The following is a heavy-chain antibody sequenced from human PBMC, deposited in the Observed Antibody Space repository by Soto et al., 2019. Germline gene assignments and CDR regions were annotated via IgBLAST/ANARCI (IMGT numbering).Heavy chain of an antibody. J-gene: IGHJ4*02. D-gene: IGHD3-10*01. V-gene: IGHV1-69*13. CDR3: ARDLPTKDGSGSYGYY. CDR1: GGTFSSYA. Sequence: SVKVSCKASGGTFSSYAISWVRQAPGQGLEWMGGIIPIFGTANYAQKFQGRVTITADESTSTAYMELSSLRSEDTAVYYCARDLPTKDGSGSYGYYWGQGTLVTVSS. CDR2: IIPIFGTA.